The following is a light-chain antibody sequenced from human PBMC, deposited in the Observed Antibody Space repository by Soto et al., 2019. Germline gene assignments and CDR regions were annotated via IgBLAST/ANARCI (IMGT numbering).Light chain of an antibody. CDR3: SAWDASLNDYV. CDR2: SIN. J-gene: IGLJ1*01. V-gene: IGLV2-11*01. CDR1: SSDVGGYNY. Sequence: QSVLTQPRSVSGSPGQSVTISCTGTSSDVGGYNYVSWYQQHPGKAPKLLVYSINQRPSGVPDRFSGSKSGTSASLAITGLQSEDEADYYCSAWDASLNDYVFGTGTKVTVL.